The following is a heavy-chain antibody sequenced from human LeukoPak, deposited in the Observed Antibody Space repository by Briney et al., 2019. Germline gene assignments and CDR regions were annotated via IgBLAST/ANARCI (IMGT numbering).Heavy chain of an antibody. Sequence: SQTLSLTCAISGDTVSSNSAAWYWIRQSPSGGLEWLGRTYYRSQWYYDYALSVKGRITVNPDTSKNQFSLQLNSVTPEDTAVYYCAREGELGMTGGLDYWGQGTLVTVSS. CDR3: AREGELGMTGGLDY. CDR1: GDTVSSNSAA. V-gene: IGHV6-1*01. J-gene: IGHJ4*02. CDR2: TYYRSQWYY. D-gene: IGHD7-27*01.